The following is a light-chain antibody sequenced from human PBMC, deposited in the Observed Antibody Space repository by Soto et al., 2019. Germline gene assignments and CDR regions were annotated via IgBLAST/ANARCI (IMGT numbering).Light chain of an antibody. CDR2: DAS. J-gene: IGKJ4*01. Sequence: DIQMTQSPSSLSASVGDRVSITCQASQDIANFLNWYQQKPGKAPKLLIYDASNLKTGVPSRFSGIGSGTDFTLTISSLQPEDIATYYCQQYDNVVLTFGGGTKVEIK. CDR1: QDIANF. V-gene: IGKV1-33*01. CDR3: QQYDNVVLT.